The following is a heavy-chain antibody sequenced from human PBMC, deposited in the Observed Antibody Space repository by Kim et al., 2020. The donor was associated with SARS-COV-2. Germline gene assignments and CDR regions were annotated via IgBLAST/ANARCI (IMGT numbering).Heavy chain of an antibody. CDR2: IWYDGSNK. CDR1: GFTFSSYG. Sequence: LSLTCAASGFTFSSYGMHWVRQAPGKGLEWVAVIWYDGSNKYYADSVKGRFTISRDNSKNTLYLQMNSLRAEDTAVYYCARDSGPYGERDYWGQGTL. J-gene: IGHJ4*02. V-gene: IGHV3-33*01. D-gene: IGHD4-17*01. CDR3: ARDSGPYGERDY.